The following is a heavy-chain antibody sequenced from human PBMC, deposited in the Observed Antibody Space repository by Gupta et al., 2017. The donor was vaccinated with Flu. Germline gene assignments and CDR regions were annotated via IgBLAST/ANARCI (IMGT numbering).Heavy chain of an antibody. CDR2: INPSGGST. D-gene: IGHD3-3*01. CDR1: SYY. V-gene: IGHV1-46*01. J-gene: IGHJ4*02. CDR3: ARSSSITILGYFDY. Sequence: SYYMHGVRQAPGQGLEWMGIINPSGGSTSYAQKFQGRVTMTRDTSTSTVYMELSSLRSEDTAVYYCARSSSITILGYFDYWGQGTLVTVSS.